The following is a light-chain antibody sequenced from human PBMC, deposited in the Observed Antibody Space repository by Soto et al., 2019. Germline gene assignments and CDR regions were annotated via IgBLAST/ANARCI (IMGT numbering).Light chain of an antibody. V-gene: IGKV1-5*02. CDR2: DAS. Sequence: DVAMTLTPSTLSASVVVRFTIIFLASQSISSWLAWYQQKPGKAPKLLIYDASSLESGVPSRFSGSGSGTEFTLTITSLQPDDVATYYCQQYNCYPWPFGQRTKVDIK. CDR1: QSISSW. CDR3: QQYNCYPWP. J-gene: IGKJ1*01.